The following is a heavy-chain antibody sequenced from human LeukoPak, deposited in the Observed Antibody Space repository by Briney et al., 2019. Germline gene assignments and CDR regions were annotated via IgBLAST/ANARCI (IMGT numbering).Heavy chain of an antibody. D-gene: IGHD3-22*01. J-gene: IGHJ4*02. CDR2: ISGSGGST. V-gene: IGHV3-23*01. CDR3: AKVRALRSMIVVVYPDVFDY. CDR1: GFTFSSYA. Sequence: PGGSLRLSCAASGFTFSSYAMSWVRQAPGKGLEWVSAISGSGGSTYYADSVKGRFTISRDNSKNTLYLQMNSLRAEDTAVYYCAKVRALRSMIVVVYPDVFDYWGQGTLVTVSS.